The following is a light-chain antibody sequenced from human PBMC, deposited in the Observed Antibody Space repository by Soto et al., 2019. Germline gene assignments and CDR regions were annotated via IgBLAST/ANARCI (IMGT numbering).Light chain of an antibody. J-gene: IGLJ2*01. CDR1: NSDIGGYNY. CDR2: NVS. Sequence: QSALTQPAAVSGSPGQSITNSCTGTNSDIGGYNYVSWYQQHPGKAPKLMIYNVSNRPSGVSYRFSGSKSGNTASLTISGLQAEDEADYYCSSYTSRSTLGVFGGATKLTVL. V-gene: IGLV2-14*03. CDR3: SSYTSRSTLGV.